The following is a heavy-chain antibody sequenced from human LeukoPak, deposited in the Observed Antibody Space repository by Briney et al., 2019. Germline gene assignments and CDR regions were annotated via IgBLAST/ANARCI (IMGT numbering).Heavy chain of an antibody. V-gene: IGHV4-59*10. CDR1: GGSIKSFY. CDR3: ASLRRYCSGGSCPRGAMDY. CDR2: IYTSGST. Sequence: SETLSLTCAVYGGSIKSFYWSWIRQPAGKGLEWIGRIYTSGSTNYSPSFKSRVTMSVDTSKNQFSLKLSSVTAADMAVYYCASLRRYCSGGSCPRGAMDYWGQGTLVTVSS. D-gene: IGHD2-15*01. J-gene: IGHJ4*02.